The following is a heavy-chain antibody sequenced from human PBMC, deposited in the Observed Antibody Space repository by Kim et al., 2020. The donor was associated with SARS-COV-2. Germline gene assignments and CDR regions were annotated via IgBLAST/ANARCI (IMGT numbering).Heavy chain of an antibody. V-gene: IGHV4-34*01. Sequence: SETLSLTCAVYGGSFSGYSWSWIRQPPAKGLGWIGEINHSGSTNYNPSLKSRVTISVDTSKNQFSLKLSSVIAADTAVYYCATRLIYYDSSVPHLGFDY. CDR2: INHSGST. J-gene: IGHJ4*01. D-gene: IGHD3-22*01. CDR3: ATRLIYYDSSVPHLGFDY. CDR1: GGSFSGYS.